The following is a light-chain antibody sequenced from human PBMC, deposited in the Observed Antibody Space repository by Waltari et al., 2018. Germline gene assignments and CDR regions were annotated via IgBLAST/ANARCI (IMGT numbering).Light chain of an antibody. J-gene: IGLJ2*01. V-gene: IGLV4-69*01. CDR2: LNSDGGH. Sequence: QLALTQSPSASPSLGASVKLTCTPRSGHLSYAIARHQPQPEKGHRFLRKLNSDGGHTRGDRSHDSFSGSSSGTGRSLTISGIRSGAEADYYCQSWGTGIHVVFGGGTKVTVL. CDR3: QSWGTGIHVV. CDR1: SGHLSYA.